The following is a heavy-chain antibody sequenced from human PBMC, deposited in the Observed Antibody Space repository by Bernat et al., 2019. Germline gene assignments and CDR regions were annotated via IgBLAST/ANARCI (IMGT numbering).Heavy chain of an antibody. Sequence: QVQLVQSGAEVKKPGASVKVSCKASGYTFTSYAMHWVRQAPGQRLEWIGWINAGNGNTKYSQKFQGRVTITRDTSASTAYMELSSLRSEDTAVYYCARSCFGEFGYYYYGMDVWGQGTTVTVSS. J-gene: IGHJ6*02. CDR1: GYTFTSYA. CDR2: INAGNGNT. V-gene: IGHV1-3*01. D-gene: IGHD3-10*01. CDR3: ARSCFGEFGYYYYGMDV.